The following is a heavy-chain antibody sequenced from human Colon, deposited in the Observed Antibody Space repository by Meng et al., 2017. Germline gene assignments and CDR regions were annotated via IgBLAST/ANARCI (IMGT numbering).Heavy chain of an antibody. Sequence: GSLRLSCTVSGGSVSSGSYYWSWIRQPPGKELEWIGYIYYSGSTNYNPSLKSRVTISVDTSKNQFSLKLSSVTAADTAVYYCARDIRYNGYGCYFDYWGQGTLVTVSS. J-gene: IGHJ4*02. CDR2: IYYSGST. D-gene: IGHD5-12*01. CDR3: ARDIRYNGYGCYFDY. V-gene: IGHV4-61*01. CDR1: GGSVSSGSYY.